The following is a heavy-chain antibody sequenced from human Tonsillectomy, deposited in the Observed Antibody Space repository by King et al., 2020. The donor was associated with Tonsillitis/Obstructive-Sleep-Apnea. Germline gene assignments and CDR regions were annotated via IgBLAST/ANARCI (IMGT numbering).Heavy chain of an antibody. Sequence: VQLVQSGAEVKKPGASVKVSCKASGYTFINYGISWVRQAPGQGLEWMGWISGYFNNTKYAQKFQGRVIMTTDKSTSTADVELRSLRSDDTAVYYCVRSVAWFDPWGQGTLVTVSS. CDR3: VRSVAWFDP. J-gene: IGHJ5*02. CDR2: ISGYFNNT. CDR1: GYTFINYG. V-gene: IGHV1-18*01.